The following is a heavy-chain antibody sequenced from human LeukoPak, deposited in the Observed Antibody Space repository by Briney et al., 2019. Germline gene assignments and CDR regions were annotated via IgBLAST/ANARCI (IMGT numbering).Heavy chain of an antibody. D-gene: IGHD3-22*01. V-gene: IGHV4-39*01. CDR1: GGSISSSSYY. CDR2: IYYSGST. CDR3: VRQYDTSGSRYYYYYMDV. J-gene: IGHJ6*03. Sequence: PSETLSLTCTVSGGSISSSSYYWGWIRQPPGKGLEWIGSIYYSGSTYYNPSLKSRVTISVDTSKNQFSLKLSSVTAADTAVYYCVRQYDTSGSRYYYYYMDVWGKGTTVTISS.